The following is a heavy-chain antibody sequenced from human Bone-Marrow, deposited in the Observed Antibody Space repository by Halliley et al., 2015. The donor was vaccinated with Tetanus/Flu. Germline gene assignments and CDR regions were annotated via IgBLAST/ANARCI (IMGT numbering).Heavy chain of an antibody. Sequence: QLVQSGAEVKKPGESLRISCKGSGYSFTNYWISWVRQMPGQGLEWMGRIDPSDSYTNYSPSFQGHVTVSADKSISTAYLQWSSLKASDTAMYYCARGAYCGGDCYSLDYWGQGTLVTVSS. CDR2: IDPSDSYT. J-gene: IGHJ4*02. D-gene: IGHD2-21*02. V-gene: IGHV5-10-1*01. CDR3: ARGAYCGGDCYSLDY. CDR1: GYSFTNYW.